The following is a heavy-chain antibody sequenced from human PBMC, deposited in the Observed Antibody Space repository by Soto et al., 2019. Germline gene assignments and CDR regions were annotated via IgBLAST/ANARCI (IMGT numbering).Heavy chain of an antibody. CDR1: GFTFTSSA. Sequence: SVKVSCKASGFTFTSSAVQWVRQARGQRLEWIGWIVVGSGNTNYAQKFQERVTITRDMSTSTAYMELSSLRSEDTAVYYCAADPGDSSGYPQRETFDIWGQGTMVTVSS. CDR2: IVVGSGNT. J-gene: IGHJ3*02. CDR3: AADPGDSSGYPQRETFDI. V-gene: IGHV1-58*01. D-gene: IGHD3-22*01.